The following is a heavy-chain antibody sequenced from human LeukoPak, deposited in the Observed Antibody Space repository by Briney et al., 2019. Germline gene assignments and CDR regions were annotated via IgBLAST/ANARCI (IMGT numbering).Heavy chain of an antibody. J-gene: IGHJ4*02. Sequence: GGSLRLSCAASGFTFSNAWMSWVRQAPGKGLEWVGRIKSKTDGGTTDYAAPVKGRFTISRDDSKNTLYLQMNSLKTEDTAVHYCTTDPPGVYYDGSGTPGKNFDYWGQGTLVTVSS. CDR2: IKSKTDGGTT. V-gene: IGHV3-15*01. CDR1: GFTFSNAW. CDR3: TTDPPGVYYDGSGTPGKNFDY. D-gene: IGHD3-22*01.